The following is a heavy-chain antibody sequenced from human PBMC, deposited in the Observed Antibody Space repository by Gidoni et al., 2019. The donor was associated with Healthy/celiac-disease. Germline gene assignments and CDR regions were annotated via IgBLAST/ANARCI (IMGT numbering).Heavy chain of an antibody. J-gene: IGHJ6*02. V-gene: IGHV3-21*01. CDR2: ISSSSSYI. CDR1: GFTFSSYS. CDR3: AREGATYYDFWSGYYTYYYYGMDV. D-gene: IGHD3-3*01. Sequence: EVQLVESGGGLVKPGGSLRLSCAASGFTFSSYSMNWVRQPPGKGLEWVSSISSSSSYIYYADSVKGRFTISRDNAKNSLYLQMNSLRAEDTAVYYCAREGATYYDFWSGYYTYYYYGMDVWGQGTTVTVSS.